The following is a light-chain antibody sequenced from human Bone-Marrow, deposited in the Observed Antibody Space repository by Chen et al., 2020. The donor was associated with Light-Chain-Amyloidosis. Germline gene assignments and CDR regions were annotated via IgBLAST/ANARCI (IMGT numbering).Light chain of an antibody. CDR3: SSDTITNTHV. J-gene: IGLJ1*01. CDR2: EVT. CDR1: SSDVGGDNH. V-gene: IGLV2-14*01. Sequence: QSALTQPASVPGSPGQSITISCTGTSSDVGGDNHVSWYQQHPDTAPKLMIYEVTNRPSWVPDRFSDSKSDNTASLTISGLQTEDEADYFCSSDTITNTHVFGSGTRVTGL.